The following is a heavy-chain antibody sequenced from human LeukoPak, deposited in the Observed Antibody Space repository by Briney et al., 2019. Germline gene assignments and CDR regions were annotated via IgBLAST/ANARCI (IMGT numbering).Heavy chain of an antibody. Sequence: SETLSLTCTVSGGSISSYYWSWIRQPPGKGLEWIGYIYYSGSTNYNPSLKSRVTISVDTSKNQSSLKLSSVTAADTAVYYCARHRPSYDFWSGDPQYYFDYWGQGTLVTVSS. CDR3: ARHRPSYDFWSGDPQYYFDY. D-gene: IGHD3-3*01. CDR2: IYYSGST. V-gene: IGHV4-59*08. J-gene: IGHJ4*02. CDR1: GGSISSYY.